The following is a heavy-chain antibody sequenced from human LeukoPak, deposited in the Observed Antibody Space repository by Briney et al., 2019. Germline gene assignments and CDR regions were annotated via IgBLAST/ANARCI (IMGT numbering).Heavy chain of an antibody. Sequence: ASVKVCCKASGYTFTGYYMHWVRQAPGQGLEWMGWINPNSGGTNYAQKFQGRVTMTRDTSISTAYMELSRLRSDDTAVYYCARAWYYYGSGSYYGAFDIWGQGTMVTVSS. J-gene: IGHJ3*02. CDR3: ARAWYYYGSGSYYGAFDI. V-gene: IGHV1-2*02. D-gene: IGHD3-10*01. CDR1: GYTFTGYY. CDR2: INPNSGGT.